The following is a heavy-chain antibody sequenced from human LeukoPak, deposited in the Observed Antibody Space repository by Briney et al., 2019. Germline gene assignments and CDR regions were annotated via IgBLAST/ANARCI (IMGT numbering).Heavy chain of an antibody. CDR2: ISYDGSNK. V-gene: IGHV3-30-3*01. J-gene: IGHJ4*02. CDR3: ARDLNYYDSSGYYVD. Sequence: PGGSLRLSCAASGFTFSSYAMHWVRQAPGKGLEWVAVISYDGSNKYYADSVKGRFTISRDNSKNTLYLQMNSLRAEDTAVYYCARDLNYYDSSGYYVDWGQGTLVTVSS. CDR1: GFTFSSYA. D-gene: IGHD3-22*01.